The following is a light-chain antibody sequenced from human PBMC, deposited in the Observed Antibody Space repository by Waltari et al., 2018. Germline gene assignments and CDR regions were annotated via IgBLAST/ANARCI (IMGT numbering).Light chain of an antibody. V-gene: IGLV3-25*03. CDR2: KDT. Sequence: SSELTQPPSVSVSPGHTRRIPRPGEALPDPYASWYPQKSGQAPILVIYKDTERPSGIPERFSGSSSGTTVTLTISGVRAEDEADYYCQSGDTIATYVVFGGGTKLTVL. CDR1: ALPDPY. J-gene: IGLJ2*01. CDR3: QSGDTIATYVV.